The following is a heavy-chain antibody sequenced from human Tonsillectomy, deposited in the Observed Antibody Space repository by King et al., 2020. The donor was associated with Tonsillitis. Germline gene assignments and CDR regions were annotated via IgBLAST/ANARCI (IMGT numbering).Heavy chain of an antibody. CDR3: AVDPIVVVVAATSYYGMDV. CDR1: GYTFTSYY. CDR2: INPSGGST. V-gene: IGHV1-46*01. D-gene: IGHD2-15*01. J-gene: IGHJ6*02. Sequence: VQLVESGAEVKKPGASVKVSCKASGYTFTSYYMHWVRQAPGQGLEWMGIINPSGGSTSYAQKFQGRVTMTRDTSTSTVYMELSSLRSEDKAVYYCAVDPIVVVVAATSYYGMDVWGQGTTVTVSS.